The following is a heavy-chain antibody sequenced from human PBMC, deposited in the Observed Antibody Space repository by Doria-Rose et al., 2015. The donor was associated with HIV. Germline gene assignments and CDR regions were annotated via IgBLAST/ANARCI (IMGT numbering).Heavy chain of an antibody. V-gene: IGHV2-26*01. Sequence: QVQLVQSGPVLVKPTETLTLTCTVSGVSLSSPGMGVSWIRQPPGKALEWLANIFSDDVRSYTTSLQSRLTISRGTSKSQVVLTMTDMDPVDTATYYCARIKSSRWYHKYYFDFWGQGTLVIVSA. CDR2: IFSDDVR. D-gene: IGHD6-13*01. J-gene: IGHJ4*02. CDR3: ARIKSSRWYHKYYFDF. CDR1: GVSLSSPGMG.